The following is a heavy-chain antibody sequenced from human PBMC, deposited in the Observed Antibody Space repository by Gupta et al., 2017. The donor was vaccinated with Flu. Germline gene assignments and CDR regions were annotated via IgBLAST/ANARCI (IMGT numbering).Heavy chain of an antibody. J-gene: IGHJ4*02. CDR1: GFSISNGYY. V-gene: IGHV4-38-2*02. CDR2: MFHSGNR. Sequence: QVQLQESGPGLVEPSETLSLTCAVSGFSISNGYYWGWVRQPPGKGLEWIGSMFHSGNRYHNPSLQSRITMAVDTSKNQISLKVRSVTAADTAVYYCARDCVHDARSTDCGDYWGQGTLVTVSS. CDR3: ARDCVHDARSTDCGDY. D-gene: IGHD2-21*02.